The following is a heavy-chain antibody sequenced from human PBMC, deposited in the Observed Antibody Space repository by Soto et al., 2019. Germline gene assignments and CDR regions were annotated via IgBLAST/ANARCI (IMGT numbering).Heavy chain of an antibody. D-gene: IGHD1-26*01. CDR3: ARNGGGSGSYYSIDV. CDR1: GYSFSDHY. V-gene: IGHV1-2*04. Sequence: GASVKVSCKASGYSFSDHYIHWVRQAPGQGLEWMGWINPDSGGTNYAQKFQDWVIMTSDTSINAVYMELSGLRSDDIAVYCCARNGGGSGSYYSIDVWGPGTLVTVSS. J-gene: IGHJ4*02. CDR2: INPDSGGT.